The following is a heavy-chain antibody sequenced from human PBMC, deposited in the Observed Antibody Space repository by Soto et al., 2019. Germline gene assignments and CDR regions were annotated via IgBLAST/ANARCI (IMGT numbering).Heavy chain of an antibody. J-gene: IGHJ4*02. CDR3: ARTRYHYDGRSAVYYFDY. Sequence: SGATLVNPTHTLTLICTFSGFSLSTSGMCVSWIRQPPWKALEWLALIDCDDDKDYSTSLKTRLTISKDTSKNQVVLTMTSMDPVDTATYYCARTRYHYDGRSAVYYFDYWGQGTLVTVSS. CDR2: IDCDDDK. V-gene: IGHV2-70*01. D-gene: IGHD3-22*01. CDR1: GFSLSTSGMC.